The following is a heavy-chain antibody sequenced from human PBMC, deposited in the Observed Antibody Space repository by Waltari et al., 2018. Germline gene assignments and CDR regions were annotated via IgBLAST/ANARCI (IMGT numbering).Heavy chain of an antibody. CDR2: IYSGGST. CDR1: GFTFSSYA. D-gene: IGHD6-13*01. CDR3: ATADTIAAAGTYY. J-gene: IGHJ4*02. Sequence: EVQLLESGGGLVQPGGSLRLSCAASGFTFSSYAMSWVRQAPGKGLEWVSVIYSGGSTYYADSVKGRFTISRDNSKNTLYLQMNSLRAEDTAVYYWATADTIAAAGTYYWGQGTLVTVSS. V-gene: IGHV3-23*03.